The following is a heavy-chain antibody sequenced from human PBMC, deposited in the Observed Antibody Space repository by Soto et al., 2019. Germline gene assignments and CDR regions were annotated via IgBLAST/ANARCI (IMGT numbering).Heavy chain of an antibody. CDR3: ARDWWEEPAGKETVSQFDY. J-gene: IGHJ4*02. Sequence: QVHLVESGGGVVQPGRSLTLSCTASGFAFSNYGIHWVRQAPGRGLEWVAVIWSDGTKKFYAGSVRGRFTISRDNSKNTIYLQMNSLRAEDTAVHYCARDWWEEPAGKETVSQFDYWGQGTLVTVSS. V-gene: IGHV3-33*01. CDR1: GFAFSNYG. D-gene: IGHD6-13*01. CDR2: IWSDGTKK.